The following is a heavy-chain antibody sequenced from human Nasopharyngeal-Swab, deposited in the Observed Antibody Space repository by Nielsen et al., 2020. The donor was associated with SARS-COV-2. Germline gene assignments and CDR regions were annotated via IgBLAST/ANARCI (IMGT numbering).Heavy chain of an antibody. CDR1: GGSINYHY. J-gene: IGHJ6*03. Sequence: SETLSLTCSVSGGSINYHYWSWIRQPPGKGLEWIGYVYYSGNPNYNPSLRSRVTISVDTSKNQFSLRPTSVTAADTAIYYCARGLSGIVPSPILGLGPYYSYYYMDVWGKGTTVTVSS. V-gene: IGHV4-59*11. CDR2: VYYSGNP. D-gene: IGHD2-2*01. CDR3: ARGLSGIVPSPILGLGPYYSYYYMDV.